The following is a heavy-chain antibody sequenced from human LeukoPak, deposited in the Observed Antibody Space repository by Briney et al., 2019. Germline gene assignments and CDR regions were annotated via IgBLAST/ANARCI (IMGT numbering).Heavy chain of an antibody. D-gene: IGHD2-2*02. CDR1: GGSINSGGSS. V-gene: IGHV4-30-4*07. Sequence: PSQTLSLTCAVSGGSINSGGSSWSWIRQPPGKGLEWIGYIYYSGSAYYNPSLESRVTMSVDTSKNQFSLKVTSVTAADTAVYYCVRDRLYRLVDIWGQGTMVTVSS. CDR3: VRDRLYRLVDI. J-gene: IGHJ3*02. CDR2: IYYSGSA.